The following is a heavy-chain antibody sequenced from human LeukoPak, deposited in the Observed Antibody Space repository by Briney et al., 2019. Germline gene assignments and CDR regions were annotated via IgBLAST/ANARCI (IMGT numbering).Heavy chain of an antibody. J-gene: IGHJ3*02. CDR1: GFTFYDYA. CDR2: ISWNSGSI. Sequence: GGSLRLSCAASGFTFYDYAMHWVRQAPGKGLEWVSGISWNSGSIDYADSVKGRFTISRDNPKNSLYLQMNSLRPEHTALYYCAKGGIQLWAHDAFDICGQGPMVTVSS. CDR3: AKGGIQLWAHDAFDI. V-gene: IGHV3-9*01. D-gene: IGHD5-18*01.